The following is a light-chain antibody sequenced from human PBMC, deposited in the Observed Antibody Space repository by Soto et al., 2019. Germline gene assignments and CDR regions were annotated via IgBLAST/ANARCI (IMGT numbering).Light chain of an antibody. Sequence: QSALTQPASVSGSPGQSITISCTGTSSDVGAYDFVSWYQHYPSKAPKLVTFDVTHRPPGISDRFSGSKSANTASLTISGLQAEDEAFYYCSSYTTRSTLVFGGGTKVTVL. CDR1: SSDVGAYDF. J-gene: IGLJ1*01. CDR2: DVT. CDR3: SSYTTRSTLV. V-gene: IGLV2-14*01.